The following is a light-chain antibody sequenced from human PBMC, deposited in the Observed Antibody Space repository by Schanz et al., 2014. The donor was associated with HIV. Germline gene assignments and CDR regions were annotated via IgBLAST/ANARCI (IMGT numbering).Light chain of an antibody. CDR1: SSNIGAGYE. V-gene: IGLV1-40*01. Sequence: QSVLTQPPSLSGAPGQWVTVSCSGSSSNIGAGYEVHWYQQLPGTAPKLLIYGDNNRPSGVPDRFSGSKSGTSASLAISGLQSEDEADYYCATWDDALKAWVFGGGTKLTVL. CDR3: ATWDDALKAWV. CDR2: GDN. J-gene: IGLJ3*02.